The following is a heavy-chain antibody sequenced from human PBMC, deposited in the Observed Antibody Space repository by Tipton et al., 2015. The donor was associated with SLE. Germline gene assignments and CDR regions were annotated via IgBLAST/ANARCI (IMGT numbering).Heavy chain of an antibody. V-gene: IGHV4-39*01. D-gene: IGHD1-1*01. CDR2: IYYSGST. Sequence: TLSLTCTVSGGSISSSSYYWGWIRQPPGKGLEWIGSIYYSGSTYYNPSLKSRVTISVDTSKNQFSLKLSSVTAADTAVYYCARGIWYNDAFDIWGQGTMVTVSS. CDR3: ARGIWYNDAFDI. CDR1: GGSISSSSYY. J-gene: IGHJ3*02.